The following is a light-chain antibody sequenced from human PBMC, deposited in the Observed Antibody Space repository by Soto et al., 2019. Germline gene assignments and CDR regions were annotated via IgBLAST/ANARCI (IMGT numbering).Light chain of an antibody. J-gene: IGLJ1*01. CDR3: CSYAGSYTFV. CDR1: SRDVGVYNY. CDR2: DVS. V-gene: IGLV2-11*01. Sequence: QSVLTQPRSVSGSPGQSVTISWTGTSRDVGVYNYVSWYQQYPGKAPKIMIYDVSKRPSGVPDRFSGSKSDNTASLTISGLQAEDEADYYCCSYAGSYTFVFGIGTKVTVL.